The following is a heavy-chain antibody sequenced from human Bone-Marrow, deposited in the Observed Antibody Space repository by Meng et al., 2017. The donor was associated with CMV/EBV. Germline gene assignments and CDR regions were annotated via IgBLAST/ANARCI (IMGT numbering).Heavy chain of an antibody. D-gene: IGHD2-15*01. CDR1: GGTANTYA. CDR2: IIPVLGIA. J-gene: IGHJ4*02. CDR3: TRNGFPEGGYYFDY. Sequence: QVQLWQPGSEVKKPGSSVKVSCKASGGTANTYAITWVRQAPGQGLEWMGRIIPVLGIAIYAQKFQGRVIITADKSTSTAYMELSSLRSEDTAMYYCTRNGFPEGGYYFDYWGQGTLVTVSS. V-gene: IGHV1-69*02.